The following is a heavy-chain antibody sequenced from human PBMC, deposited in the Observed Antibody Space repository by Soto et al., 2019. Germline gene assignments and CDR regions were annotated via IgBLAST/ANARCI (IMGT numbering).Heavy chain of an antibody. CDR2: LIPILGVP. J-gene: IGHJ3*01. CDR3: AGPTTTMDAFDV. V-gene: IGHV1-69*04. D-gene: IGHD5-18*01. CDR1: GGTFSSFA. Sequence: SVKVSCKASGGTFSSFAINWARQAPGQGLEWMGRLIPILGVPTYAQKFQGRVTVTADKSTSTAYMELSSLRSEDTAVYFCAGPTTTMDAFDVWGQGTMVTVSS.